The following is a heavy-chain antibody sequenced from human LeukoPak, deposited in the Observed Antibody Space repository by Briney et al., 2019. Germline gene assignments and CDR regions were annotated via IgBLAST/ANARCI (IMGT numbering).Heavy chain of an antibody. CDR1: GGTFSSYA. J-gene: IGHJ4*02. Sequence: ASVKVSCKASGGTFSSYAISWVRQAPGQGLEWMGWINPNSGGTNYAQKFQGRVTMTRDTSTSTAYMELSRLRSDDTAVYYCARDCGSYDYWGQGTLVTVSS. CDR3: ARDCGSYDY. CDR2: INPNSGGT. V-gene: IGHV1-2*02. D-gene: IGHD1-26*01.